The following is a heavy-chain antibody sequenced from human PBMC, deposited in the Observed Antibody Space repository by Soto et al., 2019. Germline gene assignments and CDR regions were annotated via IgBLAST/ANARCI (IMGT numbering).Heavy chain of an antibody. J-gene: IGHJ4*02. D-gene: IGHD3-16*01. CDR2: IYDSGTT. V-gene: IGHV4-59*01. CDR1: GGSISSFY. Sequence: SETLSLTCTVSGGSISSFYWSWIRQPPGKGLEWIGYIYDSGTTDYNPSLKSRVTISVDTSKIQFSLKLYSVTAADTAVYYCAIQDAYYQAMDSWGQGTLVTVSS. CDR3: AIQDAYYQAMDS.